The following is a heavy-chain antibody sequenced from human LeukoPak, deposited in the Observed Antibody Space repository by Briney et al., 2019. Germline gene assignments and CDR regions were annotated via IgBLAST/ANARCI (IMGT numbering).Heavy chain of an antibody. Sequence: GGSLRLSCAASGFTFSSYAMSWVRQAPGKGLEWVSAISGSGGSTYYADSVKGRFTISRDNSKNTLYLQMNSLRAEDTAVYYCATGYYDSSGYCSGTFDYWGQGTLVTVSS. D-gene: IGHD3-22*01. CDR2: ISGSGGST. CDR1: GFTFSSYA. J-gene: IGHJ4*02. CDR3: ATGYYDSSGYCSGTFDY. V-gene: IGHV3-23*01.